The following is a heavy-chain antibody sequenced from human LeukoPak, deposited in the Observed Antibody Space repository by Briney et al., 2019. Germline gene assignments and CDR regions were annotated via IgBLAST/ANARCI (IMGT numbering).Heavy chain of an antibody. J-gene: IGHJ4*02. CDR3: YGSGSYRWDFDY. CDR1: GGSISSSSYY. CDR2: ISSSGSTI. V-gene: IGHV3-11*01. D-gene: IGHD3-10*01. Sequence: LSLTCTVSGGSISSSSYYWGWIRQAPGKGLEWVSYISSSGSTIYYADSVKGRFTISRDNAKNSLYLQMNSLRAEDTAVYYCYGSGSYRWDFDYWGQGTLVTVSS.